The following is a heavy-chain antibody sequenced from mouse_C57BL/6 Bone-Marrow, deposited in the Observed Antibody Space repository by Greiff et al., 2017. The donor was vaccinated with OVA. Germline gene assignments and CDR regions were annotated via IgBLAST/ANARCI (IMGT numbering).Heavy chain of an antibody. CDR3: ARGVYYDYDGGWFAY. Sequence: QVQLQQSGAELVRPGTSVKVSCKSSGYAFTNYLIEWVKQRPGQGLEWIGVINPGSGGTNYNAKFKGQATLTADKSSSTAYMQLSSLTSEDSAVYFCARGVYYDYDGGWFAYWGQGTLVTVSA. V-gene: IGHV1-54*01. D-gene: IGHD2-4*01. CDR2: INPGSGGT. CDR1: GYAFTNYL. J-gene: IGHJ3*01.